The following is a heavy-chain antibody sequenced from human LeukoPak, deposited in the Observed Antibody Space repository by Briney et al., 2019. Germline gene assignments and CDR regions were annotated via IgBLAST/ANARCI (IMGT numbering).Heavy chain of an antibody. J-gene: IGHJ4*02. V-gene: IGHV4-34*01. CDR2: INHSGST. D-gene: IGHD3-10*01. Sequence: PSETLSLTCAVYGGSFSDCSWSWIRQPPGKGLEWIGEINHSGSTNYNPSLKSRVTISVDTSKNQFSLKLSSVTAADTAVYYCARYGSGSSYADYWGQGTLATVSS. CDR3: ARYGSGSSYADY. CDR1: GGSFSDCS.